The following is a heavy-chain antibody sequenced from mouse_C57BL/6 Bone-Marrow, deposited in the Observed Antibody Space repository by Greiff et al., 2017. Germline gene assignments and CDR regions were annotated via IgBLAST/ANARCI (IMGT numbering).Heavy chain of an antibody. CDR2: ISDGGSYT. V-gene: IGHV5-4*01. CDR3: ARDLLCRFAY. CDR1: GFTFSSYA. J-gene: IGHJ3*01. D-gene: IGHD2-1*01. Sequence: EVKLMESGGGLVEPGGSLKLSCAASGFTFSSYAMSWVRQTPEKRLEWVATISDGGSYTYYPDNVKGRFTISRDNAKNNLYLQMSHLKSEDTAMXYCARDLLCRFAYWGQGTLVTVSA.